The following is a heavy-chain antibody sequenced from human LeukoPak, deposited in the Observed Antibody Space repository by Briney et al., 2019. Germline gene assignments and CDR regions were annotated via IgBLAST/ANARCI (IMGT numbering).Heavy chain of an antibody. J-gene: IGHJ4*02. V-gene: IGHV6-1*01. D-gene: IGHD3-10*01. Sequence: SQSLSLTCAISGDSVSGSPAVWDWIRQSPSRGLEWLGRAYDRSKWFIDYALSVKGRIPLPPDPSETQCSLQLNSVTAEDTAVYYCARGAVRGGPNFAYWGQGTLVTVSS. CDR3: ARGAVRGGPNFAY. CDR1: GDSVSGSPAV. CDR2: AYDRSKWFI.